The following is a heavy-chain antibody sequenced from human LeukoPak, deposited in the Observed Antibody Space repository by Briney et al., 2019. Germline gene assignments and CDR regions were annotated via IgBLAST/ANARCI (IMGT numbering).Heavy chain of an antibody. V-gene: IGHV1-18*01. J-gene: IGHJ6*03. CDR2: ISTYNGDT. D-gene: IGHD4-23*01. CDR3: ALTTVGPPRFVDYYYMDV. CDR1: GYTFTTYG. Sequence: GASVKVSCKASGYTFTTYGISWVRQAPGQGLEWMGWISTYNGDTNYAQKLQGRVTMTADTSTSTTYMELRSLRSDDTAVYYCALTTVGPPRFVDYYYMDVWGKGTTVTVSS.